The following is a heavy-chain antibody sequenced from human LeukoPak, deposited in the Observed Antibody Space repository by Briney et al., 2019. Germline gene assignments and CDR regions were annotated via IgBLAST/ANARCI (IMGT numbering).Heavy chain of an antibody. Sequence: GGSLRLSCAASGFTFSSYGMHWVRQAPGKGLDWVAFIRYGGSNKYYGDSVKSRFTISQENTKNPLYLQINSLRSEDTAVYYCAKDADYLLYYYDYYWDVWGKGTTVTVSS. J-gene: IGHJ6*03. D-gene: IGHD5-12*01. CDR2: IRYGGSNK. V-gene: IGHV3-30*02. CDR3: AKDADYLLYYYDYYWDV. CDR1: GFTFSSYG.